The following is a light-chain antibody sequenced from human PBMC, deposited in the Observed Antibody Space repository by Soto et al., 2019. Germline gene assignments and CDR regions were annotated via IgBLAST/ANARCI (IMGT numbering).Light chain of an antibody. CDR3: KQANSSPLT. Sequence: DIQMTQSPSSVSASVGDRVTITCRASQGISSWLAWYQQKPGKAPKLLIYAASSLQSGVPSRFSGSVSGTDSTLTTSTLRPEDFATYFCKQANSSPLTFGPGTKVDIK. V-gene: IGKV1-12*02. CDR2: AAS. J-gene: IGKJ3*01. CDR1: QGISSW.